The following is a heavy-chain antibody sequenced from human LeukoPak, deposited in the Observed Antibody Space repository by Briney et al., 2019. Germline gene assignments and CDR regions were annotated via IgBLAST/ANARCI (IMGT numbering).Heavy chain of an antibody. CDR3: ARSSTFCSSTSCSPWFDP. CDR1: GGSISSYH. CDR2: MYYSGSP. V-gene: IGHV4-59*01. Sequence: SETLSLTCTVSGGSISSYHWSWIRQPPGKGLEWIGYMYYSGSPNYNPSLKSRVSISVDTSKNQFSLKLSSVTAADTAVYYCARSSTFCSSTSCSPWFDPWGQGTLVTVSS. J-gene: IGHJ5*02. D-gene: IGHD2-2*01.